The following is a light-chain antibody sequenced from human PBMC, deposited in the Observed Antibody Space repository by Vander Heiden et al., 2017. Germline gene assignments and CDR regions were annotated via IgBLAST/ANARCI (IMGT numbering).Light chain of an antibody. Sequence: IVLTQSQGTLSLSPGERATLSCRASQSVRSSHLAWYQQKPGQAPRLLIYGTSSRATGIPDRFSGSGSGTDFTLTISRLEPEDFAVYYCQQYDSPPRTFGQGTKLENK. CDR1: QSVRSSH. CDR3: QQYDSPPRT. J-gene: IGKJ2*01. CDR2: GTS. V-gene: IGKV3-20*01.